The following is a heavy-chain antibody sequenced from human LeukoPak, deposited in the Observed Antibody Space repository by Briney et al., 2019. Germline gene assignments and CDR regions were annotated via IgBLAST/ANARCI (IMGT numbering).Heavy chain of an antibody. CDR2: INPDGRDT. V-gene: IGHV3-7*01. CDR1: GFTFSSYA. J-gene: IGHJ1*01. D-gene: IGHD2-21*02. Sequence: GGSLRLSCTASGFTFSSYAMSWVRQAPGKGLEWVAHINPDGRDTYYVDSVKGRFTISRDNAQNSMYLQMNSLRVEDTAVYYCTSWGDTTAEYFQRWGQGTLVTVSS. CDR3: TSWGDTTAEYFQR.